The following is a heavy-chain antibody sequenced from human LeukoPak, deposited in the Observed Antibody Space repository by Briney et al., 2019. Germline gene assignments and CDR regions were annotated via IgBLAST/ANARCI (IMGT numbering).Heavy chain of an antibody. J-gene: IGHJ5*02. CDR2: ISGSGGST. D-gene: IGHD3-22*01. Sequence: GGSLRLSCAASGFTFSSYAMSWVRQAPGKGLEWVSAISGSGGSTYYADSAKGRFTISRDNSKNTLYLQMNSLKAEDTAVYSCAKSMIGANWFDPWGQGTLVTVSS. V-gene: IGHV3-23*01. CDR3: AKSMIGANWFDP. CDR1: GFTFSSYA.